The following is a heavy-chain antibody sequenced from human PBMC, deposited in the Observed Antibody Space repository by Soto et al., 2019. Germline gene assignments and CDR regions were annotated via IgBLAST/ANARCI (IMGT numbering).Heavy chain of an antibody. CDR1: GFTFSSYS. CDR3: ASFADSGSSTPEGVAFDL. Sequence: EVQLVESGGGLVKPGGSLRLSCAASGFTFSSYSMNWVRQAPGKGLEWVSSISSSSSYIYYADAVKGRFTISSDNAKNSLSLQMNSLRAEATAVYYCASFADSGSSTPEGVAFDLWGQGTMVTVSS. J-gene: IGHJ3*01. D-gene: IGHD5-12*01. CDR2: ISSSSSYI. V-gene: IGHV3-21*01.